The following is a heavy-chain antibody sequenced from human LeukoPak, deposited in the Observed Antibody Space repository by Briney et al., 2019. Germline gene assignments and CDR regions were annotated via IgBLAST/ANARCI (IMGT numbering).Heavy chain of an antibody. Sequence: ASVQVSCKASGYSFSIYGITWARQAPGQGLEYLGWISASDGTTNYAQKVQDRVTTTTDTSTNTAYLELRSLRSEDTAVYYCARCGAAVTTHFSHWGQGTLVTVSS. CDR2: ISASDGTT. J-gene: IGHJ4*02. V-gene: IGHV1-18*01. CDR3: ARCGAAVTTHFSH. D-gene: IGHD4-17*01. CDR1: GYSFSIYG.